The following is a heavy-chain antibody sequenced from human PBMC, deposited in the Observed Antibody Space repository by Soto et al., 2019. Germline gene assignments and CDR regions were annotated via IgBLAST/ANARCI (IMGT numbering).Heavy chain of an antibody. V-gene: IGHV4-61*02. CDR3: ARDGRDGDYESY. CDR1: GGSVSSGSYY. Sequence: PSETLSLTCTVSGGSVSSGSYYWSWIRQPAGKGLEWIGRIYTSGSTNYNPSLKSRVTMSVDTSKNQFSLKLSSVTAADTAVYYCARDGRDGDYESYWGQGTLVTVSS. CDR2: IYTSGST. J-gene: IGHJ4*02. D-gene: IGHD4-17*01.